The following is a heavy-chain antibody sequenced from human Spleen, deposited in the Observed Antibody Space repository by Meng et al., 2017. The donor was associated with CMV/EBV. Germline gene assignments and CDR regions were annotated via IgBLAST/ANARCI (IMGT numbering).Heavy chain of an antibody. Sequence: GSLRLSCTVSGDSITTYYWSWVRQPPGKGLQWVGYIYYNGGTNYNPALKSRVTISVDTSKNHFSLKLSSVTAADTAVYYCARGPRGYSYEKDWFDTWGQGTLVTVSS. V-gene: IGHV4-59*01. CDR2: IYYNGGT. D-gene: IGHD5-18*01. J-gene: IGHJ5*02. CDR3: ARGPRGYSYEKDWFDT. CDR1: GDSITTYY.